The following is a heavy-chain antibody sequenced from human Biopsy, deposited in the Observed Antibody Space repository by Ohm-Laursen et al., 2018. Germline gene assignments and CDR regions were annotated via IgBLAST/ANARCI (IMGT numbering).Heavy chain of an antibody. CDR3: ARAYFYGLGTSNYFFDS. CDR2: IYYSRTT. Sequence: SDTLSLTCTVSGGSIRSPDHRWNWVRRAPGKGLEWIGNIYYSRTTFYNPSLSRRVTMDLDTSSNQFSLKLKSVTSADTAVYFCARAYFYGLGTSNYFFDSWGQGALVTVSS. J-gene: IGHJ4*02. D-gene: IGHD3-10*01. CDR1: GGSIRSPDHR. V-gene: IGHV4-39*01.